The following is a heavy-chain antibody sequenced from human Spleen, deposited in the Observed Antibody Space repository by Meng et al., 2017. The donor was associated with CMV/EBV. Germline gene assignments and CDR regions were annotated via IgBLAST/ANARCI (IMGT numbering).Heavy chain of an antibody. CDR1: GFTFSNAW. V-gene: IGHV3-15*01. Sequence: SCAASGFTFSNAWMSWVRQAPGKGLEWVGRIKSKTDGGTTDYAAPVKGRFTISRDDSKNTLYLQMNSLKTEDTAVYYCTTAAEYYGSGNWGQGTLVTVSS. CDR3: TTAAEYYGSGN. D-gene: IGHD3-10*01. CDR2: IKSKTDGGTT. J-gene: IGHJ4*02.